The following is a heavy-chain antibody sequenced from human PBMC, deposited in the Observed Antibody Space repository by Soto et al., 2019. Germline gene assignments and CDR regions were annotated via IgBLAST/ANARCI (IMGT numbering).Heavy chain of an antibody. J-gene: IGHJ4*02. Sequence: PGGSLRLSCAASGFTFDDYAMHWVRQAPGKGLEWVSGISWNSGSIGYADSVKGRFTISRDNAKNSLYLQMNSLRAEDTALYYCAKNLAGTGEYYFDYWGQGTLVTV. CDR2: ISWNSGSI. CDR1: GFTFDDYA. V-gene: IGHV3-9*01. CDR3: AKNLAGTGEYYFDY. D-gene: IGHD6-19*01.